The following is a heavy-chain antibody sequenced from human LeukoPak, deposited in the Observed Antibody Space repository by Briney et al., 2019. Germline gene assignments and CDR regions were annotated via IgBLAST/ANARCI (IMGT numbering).Heavy chain of an antibody. CDR1: GYTFTGYY. D-gene: IGHD3-22*01. Sequence: GASVKVSCTASGYTFTGYYMHWVRQAPGQGLEWMGWNNPNSGGTNYAQKFQGRVTMTRDTSISTAYMELSRLRSDDTAVYYCARDRSNYDLGGNMDVWGKGTTVTVSS. CDR2: NNPNSGGT. J-gene: IGHJ6*03. V-gene: IGHV1-2*02. CDR3: ARDRSNYDLGGNMDV.